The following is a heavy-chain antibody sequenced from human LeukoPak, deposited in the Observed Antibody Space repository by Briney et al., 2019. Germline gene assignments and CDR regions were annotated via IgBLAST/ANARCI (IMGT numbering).Heavy chain of an antibody. J-gene: IGHJ4*02. V-gene: IGHV4-59*08. Sequence: PSETLSLTCTVSGDSISSYYWSWIRQPPGKGLEWIGYIYYSGSTNYNPSLKSRVTISVDTSRNQFSLKLTSVTAADTAVYYCARLNLKQQLDYWGQGTLVTASS. CDR1: GDSISSYY. CDR2: IYYSGST. D-gene: IGHD6-13*01. CDR3: ARLNLKQQLDY.